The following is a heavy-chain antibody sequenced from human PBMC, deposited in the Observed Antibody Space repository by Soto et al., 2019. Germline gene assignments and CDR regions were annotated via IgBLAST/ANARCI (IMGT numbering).Heavy chain of an antibody. CDR1: GYTFTNFG. V-gene: IGHV1-18*01. D-gene: IGHD3-9*01. J-gene: IGHJ5*02. CDR2: ISGYNGDT. CDR3: ARDYDIWGEDWFDP. Sequence: QVQLVQSGGEMRKPGASVKFSCKASGYTFTNFGISWVRQAPGQGFEWVGWISGYNGDTNYAPKFRGRVIMTKDTSTTTAYMELTTLTSDDKDVYYCARDYDIWGEDWFDPWGQGTLVTVSS.